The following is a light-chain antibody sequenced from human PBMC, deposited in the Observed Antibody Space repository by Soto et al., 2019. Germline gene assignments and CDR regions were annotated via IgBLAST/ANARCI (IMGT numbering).Light chain of an antibody. CDR3: FSYAGGYTFV. Sequence: QSPLTQPRSVSGSPGQSVTISCTGTSSDVGGYRYVSWYQQHPGKAPKLMMYDVTTRPSGIPDRFSGFKSGNTASLTISGLQAEYEADYYCFSYAGGYTFVFGTGTKLTVL. CDR2: DVT. V-gene: IGLV2-11*01. CDR1: SSDVGGYRY. J-gene: IGLJ1*01.